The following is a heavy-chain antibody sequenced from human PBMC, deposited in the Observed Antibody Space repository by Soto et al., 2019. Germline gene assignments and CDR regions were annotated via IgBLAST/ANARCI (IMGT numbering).Heavy chain of an antibody. D-gene: IGHD5-12*01. J-gene: IGHJ4*02. CDR1: GLTFRSFGM. Sequence: QVQLVESGGGVVQPGKSLRLSCAASGLTFRSFGMHWVRQSPGKGLEWIGEVAQSGYIHSIPSLKSRLTISLDKSTNRFSLRLTSVTAADTAVYYCARNRYGGYGFDSWGQGSLVTVSS. CDR2: VAQSGYI. V-gene: IGHV4-34*10. CDR3: ARNRYGGYGFDS.